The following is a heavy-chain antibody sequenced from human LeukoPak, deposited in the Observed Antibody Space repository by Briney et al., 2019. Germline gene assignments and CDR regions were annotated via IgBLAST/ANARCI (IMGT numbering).Heavy chain of an antibody. CDR3: ARDGGDYDFWSGYLHYFDY. CDR2: ISAYNGNT. J-gene: IGHJ4*02. D-gene: IGHD3-3*01. CDR1: GYTFTSYG. Sequence: ASVKVSCKASGYTFTSYGISWLRQAPGQGLEWMGWISAYNGNTNYAQKLQGRVTMTTDTSTSTAYMELRSLRSDDTAAYYCARDGGDYDFWSGYLHYFDYWGQGTLVTVSS. V-gene: IGHV1-18*01.